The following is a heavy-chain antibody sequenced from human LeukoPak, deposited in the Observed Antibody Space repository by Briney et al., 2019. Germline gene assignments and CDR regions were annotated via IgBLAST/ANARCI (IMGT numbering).Heavy chain of an antibody. D-gene: IGHD4-17*01. CDR1: GFTFNEYT. Sequence: GGSLRLSCAASGFTFNEYTLNWVRQAPGKGLEWVSSITTTSAYIYYADSVKGRFTISRDNAKNSLYLQMNSLRADDTGVYYCARDIVNGDYVSAYWGQGTLVTVSS. CDR2: ITTTSAYI. CDR3: ARDIVNGDYVSAY. V-gene: IGHV3-21*01. J-gene: IGHJ4*02.